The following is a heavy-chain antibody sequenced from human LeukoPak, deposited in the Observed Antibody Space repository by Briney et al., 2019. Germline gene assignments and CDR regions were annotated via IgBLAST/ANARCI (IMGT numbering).Heavy chain of an antibody. J-gene: IGHJ5*02. CDR2: IYTSGIT. CDR3: ARDGSGSGWYWFDP. Sequence: PSETLSLTCTVSGGSISSSYGSWIRQPAGKGLEWIGRIYTSGITNYNPSLKSRVTMSVDTSKKQFSLKLTSVTAADTAVYYCARDGSGSGWYWFDPWGQGTLVTVSS. D-gene: IGHD6-19*01. V-gene: IGHV4-4*07. CDR1: GGSISSSY.